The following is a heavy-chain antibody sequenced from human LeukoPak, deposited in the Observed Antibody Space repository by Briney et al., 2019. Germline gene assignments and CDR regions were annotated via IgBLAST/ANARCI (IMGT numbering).Heavy chain of an antibody. D-gene: IGHD6-19*01. Sequence: SETLSLTCAVYGGSFSGYYWSWIRQPPGKGLEWIGEINHSGSTNYNPSLKSRVTISVDTSKNQFSLKLSSVTAADTAVYYCARGVVKWLVSDYWGQGTLVTVSS. CDR1: GGSFSGYY. J-gene: IGHJ4*02. CDR3: ARGVVKWLVSDY. V-gene: IGHV4-34*01. CDR2: INHSGST.